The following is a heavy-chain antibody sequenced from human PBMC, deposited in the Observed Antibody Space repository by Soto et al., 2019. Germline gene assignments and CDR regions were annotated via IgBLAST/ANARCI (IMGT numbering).Heavy chain of an antibody. D-gene: IGHD3-10*01. CDR1: GGSISSGGYY. Sequence: QVQLQESGPGLVKPSQTLSLTCTVSGGSISSGGYYWSWVRQPRGKVLEWIGYIYYSGSTYYNPSLRIRVTISVDTSKNQFSLKLSSVTAADTAVYYCAREGTIWFGRNWFDPWGQGTLVTVSS. CDR3: AREGTIWFGRNWFDP. CDR2: IYYSGST. J-gene: IGHJ5*02. V-gene: IGHV4-31*03.